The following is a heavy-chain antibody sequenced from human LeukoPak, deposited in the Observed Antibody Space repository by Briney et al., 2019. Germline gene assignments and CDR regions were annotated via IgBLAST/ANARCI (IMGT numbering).Heavy chain of an antibody. D-gene: IGHD1-26*01. V-gene: IGHV4-61*02. CDR3: ARVVGRSLGD. CDR2: IYTSGST. Sequence: PSETLSLTRTVSGGSISSGSYYWSWIRQPAGKGLEWIGRIYTSGSTNYNPSLKSRVTISVDTSKNQFSLKLSSVTAADTAVYYCARVVGRSLGDWGKGTTVTVSS. CDR1: GGSISSGSYY. J-gene: IGHJ6*04.